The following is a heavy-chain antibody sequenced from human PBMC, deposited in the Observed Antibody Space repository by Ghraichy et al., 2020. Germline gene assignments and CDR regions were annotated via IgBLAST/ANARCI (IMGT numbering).Heavy chain of an antibody. Sequence: ASVKVSCKASGYTFTGYYMHWVRQAPGQGLEWMGRINPNSGGTNYAQKFQGRVTMTSDTSISTAYMELSRLRSDDTAVYYCARSVGYYYGSGSYYKGGEHSFDIWSQVTMVTVSS. CDR3: ARSVGYYYGSGSYYKGGEHSFDI. CDR1: GYTFTGYY. J-gene: IGHJ3*02. V-gene: IGHV1-2*06. CDR2: INPNSGGT. D-gene: IGHD3-10*01.